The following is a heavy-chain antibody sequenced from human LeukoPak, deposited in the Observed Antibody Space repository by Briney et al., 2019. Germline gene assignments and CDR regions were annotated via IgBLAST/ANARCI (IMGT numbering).Heavy chain of an antibody. V-gene: IGHV3-33*08. J-gene: IGHJ4*02. CDR1: GFTFSSYG. CDR2: IWEDGTNI. CDR3: ARVGYNSGWYEY. Sequence: GGSLRLSCAASGFTFSSYGMHWVRQAPGKGLEWVAAIWEDGTNIHYADSVRGRFTISRDNSKNTLYLQMNRLRAEDTAVYYCARVGYNSGWYEYWGQGTLVTVSS. D-gene: IGHD6-19*01.